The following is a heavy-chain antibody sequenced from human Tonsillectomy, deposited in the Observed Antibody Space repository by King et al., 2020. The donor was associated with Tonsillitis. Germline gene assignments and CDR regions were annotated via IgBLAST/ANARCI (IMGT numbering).Heavy chain of an antibody. CDR2: ISYDGSNK. J-gene: IGHJ4*02. Sequence: VQLVESGGGVVQPGRSLRLSCAASGFTFSSYGMHWVRQAPGKGLEWVAVISYDGSNKYYADSVKGRFTISRDNSKNTLYLQMNSLRAEDTAVYYCAKDEALYYDVGGFDYWGQGTLVTVSS. CDR1: GFTFSSYG. D-gene: IGHD3-10*02. CDR3: AKDEALYYDVGGFDY. V-gene: IGHV3-30*18.